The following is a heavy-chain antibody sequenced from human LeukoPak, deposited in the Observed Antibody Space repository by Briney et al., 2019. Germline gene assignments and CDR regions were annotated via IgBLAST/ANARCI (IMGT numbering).Heavy chain of an antibody. D-gene: IGHD3-9*01. J-gene: IGHJ4*02. CDR2: INPNGGST. V-gene: IGHV1-46*01. CDR3: ARAWSVSYDILTGRKGGDY. Sequence: GALVRVSCKASGYTFTSYYMHWVRQAPGQGLEWMGIINPNGGSTSYAQKFQGRVTMTRDTSTSTVCMELSSLRSEDTAVYYCARAWSVSYDILTGRKGGDYWGQGTLVTASS. CDR1: GYTFTSYY.